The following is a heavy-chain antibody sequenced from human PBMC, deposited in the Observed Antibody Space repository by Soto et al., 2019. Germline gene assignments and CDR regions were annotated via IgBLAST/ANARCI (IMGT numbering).Heavy chain of an antibody. D-gene: IGHD3-10*01. Sequence: PSETLSLTFTVSGGSISSSSYYLGWIRQTPGKGLVWIGSIYYCGSTYYNPSLKSRVTISVDTSKNQFYLKLSSVTDADTAVYYCERHWVTDYYGSGSQGGQQQKYYYGMDVWGQGTTVTVSS. V-gene: IGHV4-39*01. CDR1: GGSISSSSYY. CDR2: IYYCGST. CDR3: ERHWVTDYYGSGSQGGQQQKYYYGMDV. J-gene: IGHJ6*02.